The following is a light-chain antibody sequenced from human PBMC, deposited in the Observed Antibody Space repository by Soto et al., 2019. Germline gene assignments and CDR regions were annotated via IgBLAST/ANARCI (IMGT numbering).Light chain of an antibody. J-gene: IGKJ2*01. CDR1: QGVLYSSNNKNY. Sequence: DIVMTQSPDSLAVSLGDRATINCKSSQGVLYSSNNKNYLACYQLKPGQPPKLLISWASTRESGVPDRFGGSGAGTDFTLTISSLQAEDVAVYYCQQYYYPPQYIFGQGTRLEIK. CDR3: QQYYYPPQYI. CDR2: WAS. V-gene: IGKV4-1*01.